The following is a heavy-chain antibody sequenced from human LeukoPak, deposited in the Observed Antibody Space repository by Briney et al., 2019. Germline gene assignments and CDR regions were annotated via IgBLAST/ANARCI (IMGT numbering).Heavy chain of an antibody. Sequence: SETLSLTCTVSGGSISSGDYYWSWIRQPPGKGLEWIGYIYYSGSTYYNPSLKSRVTISVDTSKNQFSLRLSSVTAADTAVYYCAKAGNGILTGYFQNWYFDLWGRGTLVTVSS. CDR3: AKAGNGILTGYFQNWYFDL. J-gene: IGHJ2*01. V-gene: IGHV4-30-4*01. CDR1: GGSISSGDYY. CDR2: IYYSGST. D-gene: IGHD3-9*01.